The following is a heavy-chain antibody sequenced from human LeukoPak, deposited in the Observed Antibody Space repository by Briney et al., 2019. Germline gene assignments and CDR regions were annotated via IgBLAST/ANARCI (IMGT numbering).Heavy chain of an antibody. CDR1: GYTFTGYY. D-gene: IGHD1-26*01. Sequence: ASVKVSCKASGYTFTGYYMHWARQAPGQGLEWMGWINPNSGGTNYAQKFQGRVTMTRDTSISTAYTELSRLRSDDTAVYYCARFTSRGIVGAGIDYWGQGTLVTVSS. J-gene: IGHJ4*02. CDR3: ARFTSRGIVGAGIDY. V-gene: IGHV1-2*02. CDR2: INPNSGGT.